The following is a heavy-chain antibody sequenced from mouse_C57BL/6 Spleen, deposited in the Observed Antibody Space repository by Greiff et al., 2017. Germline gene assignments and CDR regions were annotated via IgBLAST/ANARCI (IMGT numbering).Heavy chain of an antibody. CDR1: GYTFTDYY. CDR3: ASGGAQARPYAMDY. V-gene: IGHV1-26*01. CDR2: INPNNGGT. D-gene: IGHD3-2*02. Sequence: VQLQQSGPELVKPGASVKISCKASGYTFTDYYMNWVKQSPGKSLEWIGDINPNNGGTRYNQKFKGKATLTVYTSSSTAYMQLSNLTSEDSAVYYCASGGAQARPYAMDYWGQGTSVTVSA. J-gene: IGHJ4*01.